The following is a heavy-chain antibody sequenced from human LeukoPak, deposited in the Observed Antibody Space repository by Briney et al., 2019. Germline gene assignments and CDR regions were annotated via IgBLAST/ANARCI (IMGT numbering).Heavy chain of an antibody. Sequence: ASVKVSCKASGYTFTSYYMHWVRQAPGQGLEWMGIINPSGGSTSYTQKFQGRVTMTRDTSTNTVYMELSSLRSVDTAVYYCARARTRATVTPRDAFDIRGKGTMVTVSS. CDR2: INPSGGST. CDR1: GYTFTSYY. V-gene: IGHV1-46*01. CDR3: ARARTRATVTPRDAFDI. D-gene: IGHD4-11*01. J-gene: IGHJ3*02.